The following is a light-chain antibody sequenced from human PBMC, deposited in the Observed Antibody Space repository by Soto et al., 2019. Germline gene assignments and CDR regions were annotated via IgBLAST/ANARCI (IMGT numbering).Light chain of an antibody. CDR1: QSISFW. CDR2: DAS. J-gene: IGKJ2*03. V-gene: IGKV1-5*01. CDR3: QQYNSFAPYS. Sequence: DIQMTQSPSTLSASVGDRVTITCRSSQSISFWLAWYQQKPGKAPKLLIYDASTLYSGVPSRFSGSRSGTEFTRTISSLQPDDFGSYYCQQYNSFAPYSFGQGTKLEI.